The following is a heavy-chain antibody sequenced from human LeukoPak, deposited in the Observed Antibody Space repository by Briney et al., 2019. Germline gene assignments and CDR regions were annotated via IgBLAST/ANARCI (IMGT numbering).Heavy chain of an antibody. D-gene: IGHD3-22*01. CDR3: ARPYYYDSRIDP. Sequence: SQTLSLTCTVSGGSISSGDYYWSWIRQPPGKGLEWIAYMYYSGSTYYNPSLKSRLTMSADTSKTQLSLKLRSVPAADPAVYYCARPYYYDSRIDPWGQGILVTVSS. CDR2: MYYSGST. CDR1: GGSISSGDYY. J-gene: IGHJ5*02. V-gene: IGHV4-30-4*01.